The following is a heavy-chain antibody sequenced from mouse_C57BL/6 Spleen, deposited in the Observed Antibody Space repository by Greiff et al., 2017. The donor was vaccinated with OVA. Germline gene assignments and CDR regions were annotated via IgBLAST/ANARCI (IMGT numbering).Heavy chain of an antibody. J-gene: IGHJ3*01. Sequence: VHVKQSGAELVRPGASVKLSCTASGFNIKDYYMHWVKQRPEQGLEWIGRIDPEDGDTEYAPKFQGKATMTADTASNTAYLQLSSLTSEDTAVYYCTRDYSNYDAYWGQGTLVTVSA. CDR2: IDPEDGDT. V-gene: IGHV14-1*01. CDR3: TRDYSNYDAY. CDR1: GFNIKDYY. D-gene: IGHD2-5*01.